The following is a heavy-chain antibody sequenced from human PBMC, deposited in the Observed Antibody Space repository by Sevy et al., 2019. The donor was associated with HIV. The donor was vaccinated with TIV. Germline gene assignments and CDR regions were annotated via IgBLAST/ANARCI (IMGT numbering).Heavy chain of an antibody. CDR3: AKGRIVVVPAASPLDAFDI. D-gene: IGHD2-2*01. CDR2: ISGSGGST. V-gene: IGHV3-23*01. CDR1: GFTFSSYA. Sequence: GGSLRLSCAASGFTFSSYAMSWVRQAPGKGLEWVSAISGSGGSTYYADSVKGRFTNSRDNSKNTLYLQMNSLRAEDTAVYYCAKGRIVVVPAASPLDAFDIWGQGTMVTVSS. J-gene: IGHJ3*02.